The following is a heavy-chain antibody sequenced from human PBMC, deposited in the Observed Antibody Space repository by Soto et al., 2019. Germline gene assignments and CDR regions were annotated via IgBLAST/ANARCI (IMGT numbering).Heavy chain of an antibody. D-gene: IGHD4-17*01. CDR2: ISGSGGST. V-gene: IGHV3-23*01. Sequence: GGSLRLSCAASGFTFSSYAMSWVRQAPGKGLEWVSAISGSGGSTYYADSVKGRFTISRDNSKNTLYLQMNSLRAEDTAVYYCAKDRTPGNTVTTGFDYWGQGTLVTVSS. CDR3: AKDRTPGNTVTTGFDY. CDR1: GFTFSSYA. J-gene: IGHJ4*02.